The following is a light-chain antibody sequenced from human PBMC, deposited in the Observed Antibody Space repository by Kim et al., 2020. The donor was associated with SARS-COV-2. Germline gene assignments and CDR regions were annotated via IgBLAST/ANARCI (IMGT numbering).Light chain of an antibody. CDR2: YDR. CDR1: YIGRKR. CDR3: QVWDSSSDYGV. V-gene: IGLV3-21*01. J-gene: IGLJ2*01. Sequence: PGQTARLTWGRDYIGRKRVHWYQLMPGQSPVVVISYDRVRRSGIPERFTGSNSGITATLTISRVVAGDEADYHCQVWDSSSDYGVFGGGTKLTFL.